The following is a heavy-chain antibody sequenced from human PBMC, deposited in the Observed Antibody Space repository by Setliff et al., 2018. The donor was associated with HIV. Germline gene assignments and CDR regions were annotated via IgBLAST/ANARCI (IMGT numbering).Heavy chain of an antibody. CDR2: IYTSGST. V-gene: IGHV4-61*09. CDR3: ARFAYHSDTGGYYHH. Sequence: PSETLSLTCSVSGGSISSGSSYWSWIRQPAGKGLEWIGHIYTSGSTNYNPSLKSRVTMSVDTSKNQFSLKPSSVTAADTAVYYCARFAYHSDTGGYYHHCGQGALVTGSS. J-gene: IGHJ4*02. D-gene: IGHD3-22*01. CDR1: GGSISSGSSY.